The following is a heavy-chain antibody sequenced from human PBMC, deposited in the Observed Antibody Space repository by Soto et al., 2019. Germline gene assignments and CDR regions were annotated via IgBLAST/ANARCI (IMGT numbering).Heavy chain of an antibody. J-gene: IGHJ4*02. V-gene: IGHV4-39*01. D-gene: IGHD4-17*01. CDR3: VSQRTTVPIKAYFDY. Sequence: TRSLTFTVSVGSVTNRRYYWGWIRQSPGKGLEWIGSVYYRGRSYSKSSVKSRVTISVDTSKNRFSLSLNSVTASETAVYFCVSQRTTVPIKAYFDYWGPGALVTVSS. CDR1: VGSVTNRRYY. CDR2: VYYRGRS.